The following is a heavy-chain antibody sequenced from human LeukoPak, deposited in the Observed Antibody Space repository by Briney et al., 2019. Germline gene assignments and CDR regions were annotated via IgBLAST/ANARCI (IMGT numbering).Heavy chain of an antibody. Sequence: SETLSLTCTVSGYSISSGYYWGWIRPPPGKGLEWIGRIYTSGSTNYNPSLKSRVTISVDTSKNPFSLKLSSVTAADTAVYYCARTTEGGYTYGYFYYYYMDVWGKGTTVTISS. D-gene: IGHD5-18*01. CDR2: IYTSGST. CDR1: GYSISSGYY. CDR3: ARTTEGGYTYGYFYYYYMDV. J-gene: IGHJ6*03. V-gene: IGHV4-38-2*02.